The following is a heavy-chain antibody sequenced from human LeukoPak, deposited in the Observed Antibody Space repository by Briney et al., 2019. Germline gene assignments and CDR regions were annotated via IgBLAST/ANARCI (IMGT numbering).Heavy chain of an antibody. CDR2: IFGYGGST. V-gene: IGHV3-23*01. Sequence: PGGSLRLSCTASGFTFSNYAMSWVRQAPGKGLEWVSTIFGYGGSTYYADSVEGRFTISIDNSKNTLYLQLNSLTVEDTATYYCAKMAGYNSRFDYWGQGTLVTVAS. D-gene: IGHD6-13*01. CDR3: AKMAGYNSRFDY. J-gene: IGHJ4*02. CDR1: GFTFSNYA.